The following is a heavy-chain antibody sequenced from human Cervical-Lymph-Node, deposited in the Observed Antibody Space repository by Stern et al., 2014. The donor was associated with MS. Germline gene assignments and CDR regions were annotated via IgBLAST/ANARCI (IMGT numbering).Heavy chain of an antibody. CDR1: GFTFSNFG. D-gene: IGHD6-19*01. CDR3: AKGRTVAGKGVGAFDV. CDR2: ISYDGRDE. Sequence: QVQLVQSGGGVVQPGRSLRLSCAASGFTFSNFGMHWVRQAPGKGLEWVALISYDGRDEYYADFVKGRFTISRDDSKNKIHLQLNSLRPEDTAVYYCAKGRTVAGKGVGAFDVWGQGTLVTVSS. J-gene: IGHJ3*01. V-gene: IGHV3-30*18.